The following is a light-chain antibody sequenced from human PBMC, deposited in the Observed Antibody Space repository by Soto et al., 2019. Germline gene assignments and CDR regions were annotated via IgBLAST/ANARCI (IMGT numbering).Light chain of an antibody. CDR2: WAS. J-gene: IGKJ4*01. Sequence: DIVMTQSPDSLAVSLGERATINCKSSQSVLYSSNNKNYLAWYQQKPGQPPKLLIYWASTRESGVPDRFSGSGSGTDFTLTIRSLQADDVAVYYCQQYYSTPLTFGGGTKVEIK. V-gene: IGKV4-1*01. CDR3: QQYYSTPLT. CDR1: QSVLYSSNNKNY.